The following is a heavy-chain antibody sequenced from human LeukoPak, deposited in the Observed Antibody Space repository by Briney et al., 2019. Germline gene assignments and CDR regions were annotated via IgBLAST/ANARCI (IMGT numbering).Heavy chain of an antibody. Sequence: PSETLSLTCAVYGGSFSGYYWSWIRQPPGKGLEWSGEINHSGSTNYNPSLKSRGTISVHTSKNQFSLKLSSVTAADTAVYYCARIREPGAYGMDVWGQGTTVTVSS. J-gene: IGHJ6*02. CDR1: GGSFSGYY. D-gene: IGHD3-10*01. CDR2: INHSGST. CDR3: ARIREPGAYGMDV. V-gene: IGHV4-34*01.